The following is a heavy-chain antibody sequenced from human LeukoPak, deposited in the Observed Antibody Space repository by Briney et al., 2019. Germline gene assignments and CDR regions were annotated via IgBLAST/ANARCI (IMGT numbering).Heavy chain of an antibody. D-gene: IGHD3-10*01. V-gene: IGHV3-21*01. Sequence: GGSLRLSCAASGFSFSIYTMTWVRQATGRGLEWVSSISFSSESIYYADSVKGRFAISRDNAKNSLYLQMNSLRAEDTAVYYCARELGITMVRGVGGMDVWGQGTTVTVSS. J-gene: IGHJ6*02. CDR3: ARELGITMVRGVGGMDV. CDR1: GFSFSIYT. CDR2: ISFSSESI.